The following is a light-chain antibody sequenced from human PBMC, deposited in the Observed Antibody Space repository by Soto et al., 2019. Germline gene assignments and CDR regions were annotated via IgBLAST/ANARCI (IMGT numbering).Light chain of an antibody. CDR3: QQYGSSPPYT. CDR2: AAS. CDR1: QSVGSNY. V-gene: IGKV3-20*01. J-gene: IGKJ2*01. Sequence: EIVLTQSPGTLSLSPGERATLSCRASQSVGSNYLAWYQQKPGQAPRLLIYAASSRASDIPDRFSGSGSGTDFTLPISRLEPEDFAVYYCQQYGSSPPYTFGQGTKLEI.